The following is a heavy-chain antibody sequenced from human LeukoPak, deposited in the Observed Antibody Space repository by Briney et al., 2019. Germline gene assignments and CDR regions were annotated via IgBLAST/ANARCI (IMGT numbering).Heavy chain of an antibody. D-gene: IGHD1-26*01. V-gene: IGHV1-18*01. CDR2: ISADNGNT. CDR3: ARLPNDLIVGAPY. J-gene: IGHJ4*02. CDR1: GYTFISYG. Sequence: ASVKVSCKASGYTFISYGISWVRQAPGQGLEWMGWISADNGNTNYAQKLQGRVTMTTDTSTSTAYMEMGSLRSDDTAVYYCARLPNDLIVGAPYWGQGTLVTVSS.